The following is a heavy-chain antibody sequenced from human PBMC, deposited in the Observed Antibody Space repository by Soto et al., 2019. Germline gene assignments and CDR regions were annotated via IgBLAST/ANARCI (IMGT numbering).Heavy chain of an antibody. CDR2: ISASNGNT. CDR1: GYTFTSYG. CDR3: ARDLRAAAFQPFDY. V-gene: IGHV1-18*01. Sequence: QVPLVQSGAEVKNSGASVKVSCKASGYTFTSYGFSWVRQAPGQGLEWMGWISASNGNTNYAQKLQGRVTMTTDTSTSTAYMELRSLRSDDTAVYYCARDLRAAAFQPFDYWGQGTLVTVSS. J-gene: IGHJ4*02. D-gene: IGHD6-13*01.